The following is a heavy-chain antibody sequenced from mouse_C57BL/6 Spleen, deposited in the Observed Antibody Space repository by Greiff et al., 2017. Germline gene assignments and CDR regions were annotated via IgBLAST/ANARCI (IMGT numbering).Heavy chain of an antibody. J-gene: IGHJ2*01. Sequence: EVKLMESGGDLMKPGGSLKLSCAASGFTFSSYGMSWVRQTPDKRLEWVATISSGGSYTYYPDSVKGRFTISRDNAKNTLYLQMSSLKSEDTAMYYCARHGKRDYFDYGGQGTTLTVSS. V-gene: IGHV5-6*01. CDR2: ISSGGSYT. CDR3: ARHGKRDYFDY. CDR1: GFTFSSYG. D-gene: IGHD2-1*01.